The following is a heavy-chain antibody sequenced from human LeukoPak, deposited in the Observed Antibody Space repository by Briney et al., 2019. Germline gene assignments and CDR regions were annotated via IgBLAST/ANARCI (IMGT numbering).Heavy chain of an antibody. CDR3: ARGGLSTALDY. J-gene: IGHJ4*02. CDR1: GGTFSSYA. CDR2: IIPIFGTA. Sequence: ASVKVSCKASGGTFSSYAIRWVRQAPGQGLEWMGGIIPIFGTANYAQKFQGRVTITADKSTSTAYMELSSLRSEDTAVYYCARGGLSTALDYWGQGTLVTVSS. D-gene: IGHD1-1*01. V-gene: IGHV1-69*06.